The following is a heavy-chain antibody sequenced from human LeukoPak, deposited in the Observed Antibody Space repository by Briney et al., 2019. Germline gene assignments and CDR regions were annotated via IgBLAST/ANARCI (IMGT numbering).Heavy chain of an antibody. CDR2: ISGDGGST. J-gene: IGHJ6*02. CDR3: AKDIGYDKVDV. CDR1: GFTFYDYA. Sequence: GGSLRLSCAASGFTFYDYAMHWVRHAPGKGLEWVSLISGDGGSTYYPDSVKGRFTISRDNSKNSLYLQMNSLRTEDTALYYCAKDIGYDKVDVWGQGTTVTVSS. D-gene: IGHD3-22*01. V-gene: IGHV3-43*02.